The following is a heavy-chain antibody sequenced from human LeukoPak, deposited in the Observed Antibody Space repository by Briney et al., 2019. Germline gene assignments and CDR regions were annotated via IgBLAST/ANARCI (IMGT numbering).Heavy chain of an antibody. D-gene: IGHD6-13*01. V-gene: IGHV4-59*01. CDR3: ARGRVAAANHWFDP. CDR2: VYYSGST. CDR1: GGSFSSYY. Sequence: PSETLSLTCTVSGGSFSSYYWSWIRQPPGKGLEWIGYVYYSGSTNYNPSLKSRVTISVDTSKNQFSLKLSSVTAADTAVYYCARGRVAAANHWFDPWGQGTLVTVSS. J-gene: IGHJ5*02.